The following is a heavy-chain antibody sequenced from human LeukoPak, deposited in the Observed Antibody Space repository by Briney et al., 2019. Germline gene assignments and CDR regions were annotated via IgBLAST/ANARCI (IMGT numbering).Heavy chain of an antibody. D-gene: IGHD6-19*01. J-gene: IGHJ6*04. CDR1: GFTFSNAW. CDR2: IKSKTDGGTT. V-gene: IGHV3-15*01. CDR3: AKDREQWLGGGLDV. Sequence: GGSLRLSCAASGFTFSNAWMSWVRQAPGKGLEWVGRIKSKTDGGTTDYAAPVKGRFTISRDDSKNTLYLQMNSLRAEDTAVYYCAKDREQWLGGGLDVWGKGTTVTVSS.